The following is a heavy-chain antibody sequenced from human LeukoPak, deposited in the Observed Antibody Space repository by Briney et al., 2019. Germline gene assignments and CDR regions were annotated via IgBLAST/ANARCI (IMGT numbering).Heavy chain of an antibody. Sequence: GGSLRLSCAASGFTFSDYYMSWIRQAPGEGLEWVSYISSSGSTIYYADSVKGRFTISRDNAKNSLYLQMNSLRAEDTAVYYCARQLYDFWSGYYHQGNWFDPWGQGTLVTVSS. CDR3: ARQLYDFWSGYYHQGNWFDP. CDR2: ISSSGSTI. CDR1: GFTFSDYY. V-gene: IGHV3-11*01. D-gene: IGHD3-3*01. J-gene: IGHJ5*02.